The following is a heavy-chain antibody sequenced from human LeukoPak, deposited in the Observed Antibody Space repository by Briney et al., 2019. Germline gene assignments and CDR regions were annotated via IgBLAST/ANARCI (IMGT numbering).Heavy chain of an antibody. CDR2: INHSGST. J-gene: IGHJ4*02. D-gene: IGHD3-3*01. CDR3: AHRLRFLEGAFDY. V-gene: IGHV4-38-2*02. CDR1: GYSISSGYY. Sequence: PSETLSLTCTVSGYSISSGYYWSWIRQPPGKGLEWIGEINHSGSTNYNPSLKSRVTISVDTSKNQFSLKLSSVTAADTAVYYCAHRLRFLEGAFDYWGQGTLVTVSS.